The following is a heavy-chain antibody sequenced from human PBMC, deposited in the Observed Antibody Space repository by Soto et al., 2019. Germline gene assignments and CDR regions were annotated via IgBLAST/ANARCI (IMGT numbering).Heavy chain of an antibody. CDR3: GVPAHYYYYGMDV. J-gene: IGHJ6*02. CDR1: GYTFTSYG. CDR2: IIPIFGTA. V-gene: IGHV1-69*13. Sequence: QVQLVQSGAEVKKPGASVKVSCKASGYTFTSYGISWVRQAPGQGLEWMGGIIPIFGTANYAQKFQGRVTITADESTSTAYMELSSLRSEDTAVYYCGVPAHYYYYGMDVWGQGTTVTVSS.